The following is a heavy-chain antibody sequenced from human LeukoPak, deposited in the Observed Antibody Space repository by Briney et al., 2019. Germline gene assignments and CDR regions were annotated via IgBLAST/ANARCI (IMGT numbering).Heavy chain of an antibody. Sequence: GGSLRLSCAASGFTFSSYAMSWVRQAPGKGLEWVSTLSGSGDSTYYADSVKGRFTISRDNSRNTLYLQMSSLRADDTAVYYCAKAHDSSGSWGQGTLVTVSS. CDR1: GFTFSSYA. CDR2: LSGSGDST. J-gene: IGHJ5*02. V-gene: IGHV3-23*01. CDR3: AKAHDSSGS. D-gene: IGHD3-22*01.